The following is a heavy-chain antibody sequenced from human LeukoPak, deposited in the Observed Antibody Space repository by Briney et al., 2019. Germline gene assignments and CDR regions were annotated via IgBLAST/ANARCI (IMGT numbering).Heavy chain of an antibody. V-gene: IGHV4-59*08. D-gene: IGHD5-24*01. J-gene: IGHJ4*02. CDR3: ARTSYPSRDAYTPFDY. CDR2: IYYSGST. Sequence: PSETQSLTCSVSGGSISSYYWNWIRQPPGKGLEWIGYIYYSGSTNHNPSLKSRVTISVDTSKNQFSLKLSSVTAADTAVYYCARTSYPSRDAYTPFDYWGQGTLVTVSS. CDR1: GGSISSYY.